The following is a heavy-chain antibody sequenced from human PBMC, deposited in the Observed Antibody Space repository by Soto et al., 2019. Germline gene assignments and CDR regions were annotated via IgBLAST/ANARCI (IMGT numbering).Heavy chain of an antibody. D-gene: IGHD1-1*01. J-gene: IGHJ6*02. CDR3: ASGKTGTTLSYYYYYGMDV. V-gene: IGHV4-31*03. Sequence: PSETLSLTCTVSGGSISSGGYYWSWIRQHPGKGLEWIGYIYYSGSTYYNPSPKSRVTISVDTSKDQFSLKLSSVTAADTAVYYCASGKTGTTLSYYYYYGMDVWGQGTTVTVSS. CDR1: GGSISSGGYY. CDR2: IYYSGST.